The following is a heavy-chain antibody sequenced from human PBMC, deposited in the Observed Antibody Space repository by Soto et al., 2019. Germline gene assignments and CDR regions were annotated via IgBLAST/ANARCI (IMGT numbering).Heavy chain of an antibody. D-gene: IGHD3-9*01. CDR2: IYYRGRT. V-gene: IGHV4-30-4*01. CDR3: VGYFSFQAEHGIRDVRSVSAFLLNRSSDL. Sequence: QPPGKGLEWIGYIYYRGRTYYNPSIKSRVTISLDTSKNQFSLKLSSVSAADTAVYYCVGYFSFQAEHGIRDVRSVSAFLLNRSSDL. J-gene: IGHJ2*01.